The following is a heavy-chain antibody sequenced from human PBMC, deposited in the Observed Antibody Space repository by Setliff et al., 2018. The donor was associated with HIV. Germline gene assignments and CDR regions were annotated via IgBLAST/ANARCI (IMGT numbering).Heavy chain of an antibody. V-gene: IGHV4-34*01. D-gene: IGHD3-10*01. J-gene: IGHJ4*02. Sequence: WETLSLTCGVSGGSFSGYSWSWIRQSPGKGLEWIGEVNHSGSSNLNPSFERRVTISGVPSKNQFSLRLSSVTAADTAIYYCARGRDSVLTPFDYWGQGTLVTVSS. CDR2: VNHSGSS. CDR3: ARGRDSVLTPFDY. CDR1: GGSFSGYS.